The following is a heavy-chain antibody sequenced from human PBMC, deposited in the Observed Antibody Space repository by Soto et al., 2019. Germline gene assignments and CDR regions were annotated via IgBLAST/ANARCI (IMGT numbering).Heavy chain of an antibody. Sequence: EVQLVESGGGLVQPGGSLRLSCAASGFTFSNYEMNWVRQAPGKGLEWISYISSSGNIIYYADSVKGRFTISRDNAKNSLYMEVNGLRAEDTAVYYCARGVYDSNGYSYPWGQGTLITVSS. J-gene: IGHJ5*02. CDR1: GFTFSNYE. CDR3: ARGVYDSNGYSYP. CDR2: ISSSGNII. D-gene: IGHD3-22*01. V-gene: IGHV3-48*03.